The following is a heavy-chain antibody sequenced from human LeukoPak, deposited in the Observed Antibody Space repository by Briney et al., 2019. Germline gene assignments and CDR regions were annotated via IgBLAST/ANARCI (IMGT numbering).Heavy chain of an antibody. Sequence: PGGSLGLSCAASGFTFSGYAMHWVRQAPGKGLEWVAVISYDGSNKYYADSVKGRFTISRDNSKNTLNLQMNSQRDEDTAVYYCARGGNSGWDYYFDYWGQGTLVTVSS. CDR2: ISYDGSNK. CDR1: GFTFSGYA. CDR3: ARGGNSGWDYYFDY. D-gene: IGHD6-19*01. J-gene: IGHJ4*02. V-gene: IGHV3-30*01.